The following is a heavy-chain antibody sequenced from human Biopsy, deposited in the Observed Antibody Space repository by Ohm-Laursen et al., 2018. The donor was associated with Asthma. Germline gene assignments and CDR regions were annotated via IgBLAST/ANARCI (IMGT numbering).Heavy chain of an antibody. Sequence: ASVKVCCKISGYSLTDLSMHWVRQAPGQGLEWMGGHDHEEGGTVNARRFQGRVTMTEDTSTDTAYMELSSLSSDDTAVYYCASDFPKDYVRYNFQFWGQGTLVTVSS. CDR1: GYSLTDLS. V-gene: IGHV1-24*01. CDR2: HDHEEGGT. D-gene: IGHD4-17*01. CDR3: ASDFPKDYVRYNFQF. J-gene: IGHJ4*02.